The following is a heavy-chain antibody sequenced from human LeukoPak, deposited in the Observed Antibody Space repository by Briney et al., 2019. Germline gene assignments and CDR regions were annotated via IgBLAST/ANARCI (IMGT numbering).Heavy chain of an antibody. V-gene: IGHV3-23*01. CDR3: AKMPSDLVR. CDR2: ISGSGGST. D-gene: IGHD6-13*01. J-gene: IGHJ4*02. CDR1: GFTFSSYA. Sequence: GGSLTLSCLASGFTFSSYAMSWVRQPAGKGREWVSAISGSGGSTYYADSVKGRFTISRDNSKKTLYLQMNSQRAEDTAVYYCAKMPSDLVRWGQGALVTVSS.